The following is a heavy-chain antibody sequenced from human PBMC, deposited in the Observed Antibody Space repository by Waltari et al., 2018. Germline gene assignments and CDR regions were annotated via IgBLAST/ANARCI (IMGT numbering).Heavy chain of an antibody. CDR2: IYTSGST. V-gene: IGHV4-61*02. CDR1: GGSISKCSYY. D-gene: IGHD3-22*01. J-gene: IGHJ4*02. CDR3: ARSGFYYYDSSGYGVY. Sequence: QVQLQKSGPGLVKPSQTLSLTCTVSGGSISKCSYYRSWIRQPAGKGPEWLGRIYTSGSTNYTPSLKSRVTISVDTSKNQFSLQLSSVTAADTAVYYCARSGFYYYDSSGYGVYWGQGTLVTVSS.